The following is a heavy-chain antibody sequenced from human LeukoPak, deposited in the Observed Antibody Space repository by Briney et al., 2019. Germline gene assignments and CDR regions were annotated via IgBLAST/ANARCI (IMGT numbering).Heavy chain of an antibody. CDR3: ARALYYSSGYYFDY. V-gene: IGHV3-48*04. D-gene: IGHD3-22*01. CDR2: ISSSCSTI. J-gene: IGHJ4*02. Sequence: GGSLRLSRAASGFTFSSYSMNWVRQAPGKGLEWVSYISSSCSTIYYADSVKGRFTISRDNAKNSLYLQMNSLRAEDTAVYYCARALYYSSGYYFDYWGQGTLVTVSS. CDR1: GFTFSSYS.